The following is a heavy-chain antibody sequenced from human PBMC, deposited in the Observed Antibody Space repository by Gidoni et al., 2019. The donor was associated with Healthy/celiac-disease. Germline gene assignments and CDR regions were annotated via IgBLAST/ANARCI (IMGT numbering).Heavy chain of an antibody. V-gene: IGHV3-49*03. CDR2: IRSKAYGGTT. Sequence: EVQLVESGGGLVQPGRSLRLSCTASGFTFGDDALSWFRQAPGKGLEWVGFIRSKAYGGTTEYAASVKGRFTISRDDSKSIAYLQMNSLKTEDTAVYYCTSTYRHNHYYHSNKLDYWGQGTLVTVSS. J-gene: IGHJ4*02. CDR1: GFTFGDDA. CDR3: TSTYRHNHYYHSNKLDY. D-gene: IGHD3-22*01.